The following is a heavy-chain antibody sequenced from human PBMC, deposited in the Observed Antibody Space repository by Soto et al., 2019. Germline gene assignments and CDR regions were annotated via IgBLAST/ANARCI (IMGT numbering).Heavy chain of an antibody. Sequence: GASVKVSCKASGGTFSSFAISWVRQAPGQGLEWMGGIIPMFGTTKYAQKFQGRVTITADESTNTAYMELSSLRSEDTAVYYCARAPPDSGSYIPKYYLAYWGQGALVTVSS. V-gene: IGHV1-69*13. J-gene: IGHJ4*02. D-gene: IGHD1-26*01. CDR3: ARAPPDSGSYIPKYYLAY. CDR2: IIPMFGTT. CDR1: GGTFSSFA.